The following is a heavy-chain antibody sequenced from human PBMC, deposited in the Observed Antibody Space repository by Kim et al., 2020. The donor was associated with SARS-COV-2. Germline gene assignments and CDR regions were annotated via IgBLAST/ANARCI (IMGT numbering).Heavy chain of an antibody. Sequence: SETLSLTCNVSGDSISNYYWTWIRQPPEKDLEWIGTVYYSGSTNYNPSLKSRVTISTDSSKNQVSLNLSSVTASDTAVYYCARQAGSASFYYYYYYMDVWGKGTTVTVSS. CDR3: ARQAGSASFYYYYYYMDV. D-gene: IGHD6-19*01. J-gene: IGHJ6*03. V-gene: IGHV4-59*08. CDR2: VYYSGST. CDR1: GDSISNYY.